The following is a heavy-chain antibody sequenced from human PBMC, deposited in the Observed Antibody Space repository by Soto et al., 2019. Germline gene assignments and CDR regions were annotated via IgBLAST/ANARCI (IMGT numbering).Heavy chain of an antibody. Sequence: SETLSLTCTVSGGSISNYYWTWIRQPAGKGLEWIGRIYTSGSTNYNPSLKSRVTMSVDTSKNQFSLKLSSVTAADTALYYCARQTTYSSSWFDYWGHGTLVTVSS. D-gene: IGHD6-19*01. CDR1: GGSISNYY. J-gene: IGHJ5*01. V-gene: IGHV4-4*07. CDR3: ARQTTYSSSWFDY. CDR2: IYTSGST.